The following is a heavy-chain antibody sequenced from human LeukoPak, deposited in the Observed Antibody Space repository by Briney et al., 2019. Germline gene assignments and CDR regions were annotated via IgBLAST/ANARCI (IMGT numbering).Heavy chain of an antibody. CDR1: GYTFSSYA. CDR2: IIPIFGTA. CDR3: ARDWSPDAAMGLPGAFDI. J-gene: IGHJ3*02. V-gene: IGHV1-69*05. Sequence: SVKVSCKASGYTFSSYAISWARQAPGQGLEWMGGIIPIFGTANYAQKFQGRVTITTDESTSTAYMELSSLRSEDTAVYYCARDWSPDAAMGLPGAFDIWGQGTMVTVSS. D-gene: IGHD5-18*01.